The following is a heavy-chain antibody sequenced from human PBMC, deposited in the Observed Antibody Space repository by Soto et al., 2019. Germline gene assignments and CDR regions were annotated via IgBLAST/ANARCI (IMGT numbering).Heavy chain of an antibody. D-gene: IGHD1-7*01. Sequence: GGSLRLSCAASGFTFSSYAMSWVRQAPGKGLEWVSGIRGSADSTYDADSVKGRFTISRDNSKNTLYLQMNSLRAEDTAVYYCARGNWNYFRAIDYWGQGTLVTVSS. CDR2: IRGSADST. CDR3: ARGNWNYFRAIDY. CDR1: GFTFSSYA. J-gene: IGHJ4*02. V-gene: IGHV3-23*01.